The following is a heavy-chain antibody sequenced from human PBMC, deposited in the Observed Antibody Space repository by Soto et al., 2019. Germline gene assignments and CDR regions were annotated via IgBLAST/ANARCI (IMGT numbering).Heavy chain of an antibody. CDR1: GDSISSSSYY. V-gene: IGHV4-39*01. J-gene: IGHJ4*02. Sequence: PSETLSLTCTVSGDSISSSSYYWGWIRQPPGKGLEWIGSIYYSGSTYYNPSLKSRVTISVDTSKNQFSLELSSVTAADTAVYYCARGENTYYYDSSGLHWGQGTLVTVSS. CDR3: ARGENTYYYDSSGLH. CDR2: IYYSGST. D-gene: IGHD3-22*01.